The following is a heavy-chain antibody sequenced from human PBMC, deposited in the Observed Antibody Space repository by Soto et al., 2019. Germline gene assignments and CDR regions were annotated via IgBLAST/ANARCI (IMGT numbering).Heavy chain of an antibody. J-gene: IGHJ4*02. CDR2: IYYSGNT. CDR1: GGSISSSSYY. D-gene: IGHD3-3*01. V-gene: IGHV4-39*01. CDR3: ARGGWRHIDY. Sequence: PSETLSLTCTVSGGSISSSSYYWGWIRQPPGKGLEWIGSIYYSGNTYYNPSLKSRVTISVDTAKNQFSLKLSSVTAADTAVYYCARGGWRHIDYWGQGTLVTVS.